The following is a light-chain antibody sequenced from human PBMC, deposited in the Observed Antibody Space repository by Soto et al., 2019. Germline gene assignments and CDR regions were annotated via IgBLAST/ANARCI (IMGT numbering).Light chain of an antibody. Sequence: DIQMTQSPSTLPASVGDRVTITCRASQSISRWLAWYLQRPGKAPKLLIYDASSLESGVPSRFSGSGSGTEFTLTISSLQPDDFATYYCQQYKSNSKYTFGQGTKLEIK. J-gene: IGKJ2*01. V-gene: IGKV1-5*01. CDR1: QSISRW. CDR2: DAS. CDR3: QQYKSNSKYT.